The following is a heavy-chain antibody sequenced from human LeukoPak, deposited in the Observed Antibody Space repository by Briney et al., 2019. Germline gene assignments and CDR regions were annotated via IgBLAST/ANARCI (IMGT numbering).Heavy chain of an antibody. CDR2: TSSDLNVK. J-gene: IGHJ4*02. Sequence: GGSLRLSCAASGFTFSNYWMHWVRQAPGKGLEWVAVTSSDLNVKLYADSVKGRFTISRDNSRSTLYLQMNSLRPEDTAIYYCAREGYYGSGSPPSSYFDYWGQGTLVTVSS. D-gene: IGHD3-10*01. CDR3: AREGYYGSGSPPSSYFDY. V-gene: IGHV3-30*03. CDR1: GFTFSNYW.